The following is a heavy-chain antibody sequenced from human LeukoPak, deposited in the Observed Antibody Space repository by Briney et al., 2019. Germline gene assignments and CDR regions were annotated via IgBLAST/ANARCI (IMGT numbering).Heavy chain of an antibody. CDR1: GGTFSSYA. CDR3: ARSYSSRPYNWFDP. CDR2: IIPIFGTA. V-gene: IGHV1-69*05. Sequence: GASVKVSCKASGGTFSSYAISWVRQAPGQGLEWMGGIIPIFGTANYAQKFQGRVTITTDESTSTAYMELSSLRSEDTAVYYCARSYSSRPYNWFDPWGQGTLVTVSS. D-gene: IGHD6-13*01. J-gene: IGHJ5*02.